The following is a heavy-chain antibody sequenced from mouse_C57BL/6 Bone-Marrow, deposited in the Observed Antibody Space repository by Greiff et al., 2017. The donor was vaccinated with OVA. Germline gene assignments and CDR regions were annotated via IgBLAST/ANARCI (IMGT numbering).Heavy chain of an antibody. CDR3: ARVYYDYSFDY. Sequence: EVQLQQSGPELVNPGASVKISCKASGYTFTDYYMNWVKQSHGKSLEWIGDINPNNGGTSYNQKFKGKATLTVDKSSSTAYMELRSLTSEDSAVYYCARVYYDYSFDYWGQGTTLTVSS. V-gene: IGHV1-26*01. D-gene: IGHD2-4*01. CDR1: GYTFTDYY. J-gene: IGHJ2*01. CDR2: INPNNGGT.